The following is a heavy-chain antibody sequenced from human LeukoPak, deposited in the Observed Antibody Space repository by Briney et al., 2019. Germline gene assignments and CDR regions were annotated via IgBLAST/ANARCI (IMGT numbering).Heavy chain of an antibody. CDR3: ARGRAGYNEVVEAFDI. V-gene: IGHV4-59*01. D-gene: IGHD5-24*01. J-gene: IGHJ3*02. Sequence: SETLSLTXTVSGGSISSYYWSWIRQPPGKGLEWIGYIYYSGSTNYNPSLKSRVTISVDTSKNQFSLKLSSVTAADTAVYYCARGRAGYNEVVEAFDIWGQGTMVTVSS. CDR1: GGSISSYY. CDR2: IYYSGST.